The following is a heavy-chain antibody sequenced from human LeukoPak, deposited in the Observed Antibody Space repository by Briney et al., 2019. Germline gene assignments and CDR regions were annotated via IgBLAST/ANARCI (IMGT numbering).Heavy chain of an antibody. CDR3: ARDYGWELLLCGWFDP. J-gene: IGHJ5*02. CDR1: GGSISSSSYY. CDR2: LYYSGSA. V-gene: IGHV4-39*07. D-gene: IGHD1-26*01. Sequence: SETLSLTCTVSGGSISSSSYYWGWIRQPPGKGLEWIGNLYYSGSAYYNPSLKSRVTISVDTSKNQFSLKLSSVTAADTAVYYCARDYGWELLLCGWFDPWGQGTLVTVSS.